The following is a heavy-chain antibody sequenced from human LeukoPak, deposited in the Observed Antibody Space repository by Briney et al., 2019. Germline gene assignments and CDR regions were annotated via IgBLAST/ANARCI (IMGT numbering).Heavy chain of an antibody. J-gene: IGHJ3*02. CDR1: GGSFSGYY. D-gene: IGHD3-22*01. CDR3: AREGRYYDSSGIDI. CDR2: INHSGST. Sequence: SETLSLTCAVYGGSFSGYYWSWIRQPPGKGLEWIGEINHSGSTNYNPSLKSRVTISVDTSKNQFSLKLSSVTAADTAVYYCAREGRYYDSSGIDIWGQGTMVTVSS. V-gene: IGHV4-34*01.